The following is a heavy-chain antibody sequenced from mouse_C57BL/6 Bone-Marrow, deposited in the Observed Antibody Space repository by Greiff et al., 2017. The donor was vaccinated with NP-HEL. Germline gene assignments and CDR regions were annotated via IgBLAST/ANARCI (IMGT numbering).Heavy chain of an antibody. V-gene: IGHV1-62-2*01. Sequence: VQLQQSGAALVKPGASVKLSCKASGYTFTEYTIHWVKQRSGQGLEWIGWFYPGSGSIKYNEKFKDKATLTADKSSSTVYMELSRLTSEDSAVYVCARHEDPTVVAYWYFDVWGTGTTVTVSS. CDR2: FYPGSGSI. CDR3: ARHEDPTVVAYWYFDV. CDR1: GYTFTEYT. D-gene: IGHD1-1*01. J-gene: IGHJ1*03.